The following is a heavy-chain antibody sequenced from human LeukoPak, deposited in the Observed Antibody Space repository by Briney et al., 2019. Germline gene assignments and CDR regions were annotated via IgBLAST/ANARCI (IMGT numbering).Heavy chain of an antibody. Sequence: PGGSLRLSCAASGFTVSSNYMSWVRQAPRKGLEWVSVIYSGGSTYYADSVKGRFTISRDNSKNTLYLQMNSLRAEDTAVYYCAREGRFLRYCSGGSCSGRFDYWGQGTLVTVSS. D-gene: IGHD2-15*01. CDR2: IYSGGST. V-gene: IGHV3-66*02. CDR3: AREGRFLRYCSGGSCSGRFDY. J-gene: IGHJ4*02. CDR1: GFTVSSNY.